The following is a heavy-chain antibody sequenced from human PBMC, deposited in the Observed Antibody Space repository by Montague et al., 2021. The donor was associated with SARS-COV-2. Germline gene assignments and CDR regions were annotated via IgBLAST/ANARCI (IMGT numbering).Heavy chain of an antibody. Sequence: CAISGDSVSSNIATWNWIRQSPSRGLEWLGRTYCRSKRYNDYAESVKSRITIDPDTSKHQFSLHLNSVTPEDTAVYYCARIPVGSKYYFDFWGQGTLVTVSS. V-gene: IGHV6-1*01. J-gene: IGHJ4*02. D-gene: IGHD2-2*01. CDR2: TYCRSKRYN. CDR1: GDSVSSNIAT. CDR3: ARIPVGSKYYFDF.